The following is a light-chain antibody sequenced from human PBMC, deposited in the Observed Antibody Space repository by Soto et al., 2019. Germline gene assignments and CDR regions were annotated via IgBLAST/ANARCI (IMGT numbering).Light chain of an antibody. CDR3: QQRNSWPST. J-gene: IGKJ4*01. Sequence: EIVLTQSPATLSLSPGERATLACRASQSVGTYFAWYQQKPGQPPRLLLYDASNRAAGIPARFTGSGSGTDFPRTINRLEPEDFAVYYCQQRNSWPSTVGGGTKVEI. V-gene: IGKV3-11*01. CDR2: DAS. CDR1: QSVGTY.